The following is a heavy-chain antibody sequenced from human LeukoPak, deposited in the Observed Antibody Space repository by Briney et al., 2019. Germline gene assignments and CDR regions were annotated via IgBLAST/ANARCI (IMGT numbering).Heavy chain of an antibody. Sequence: ASVKVSCKASGGTFSSYAISWVRQAPGQGLEWMGGIIPIFGTANYAQKFQGRVTITTDESTSTAYMELGSLRSEDTAVYYCVPTAGYSSGWYNFDYWGQGTLVTVSS. CDR3: VPTAGYSSGWYNFDY. D-gene: IGHD6-19*01. CDR1: GGTFSSYA. J-gene: IGHJ4*02. V-gene: IGHV1-69*05. CDR2: IIPIFGTA.